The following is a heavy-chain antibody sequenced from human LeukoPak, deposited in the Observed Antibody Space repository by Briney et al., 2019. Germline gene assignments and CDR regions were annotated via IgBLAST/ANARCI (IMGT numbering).Heavy chain of an antibody. J-gene: IGHJ5*02. V-gene: IGHV4-39*01. D-gene: IGHD3-10*01. CDR1: GGSISSYY. CDR2: IYYSGST. Sequence: SETLSLTCTVSGGSISSYYWSWIRQPPGKGLKWIGSIYYSGSTYYNPSLKSRVTISVDTSKNQFSLKLNSVTTADTAVYYCARNRYYYGSGNYGVPNWFDPWGQGTLVTVSS. CDR3: ARNRYYYGSGNYGVPNWFDP.